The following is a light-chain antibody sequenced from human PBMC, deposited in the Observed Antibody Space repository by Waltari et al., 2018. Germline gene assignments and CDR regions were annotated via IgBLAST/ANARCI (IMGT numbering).Light chain of an antibody. J-gene: IGKJ4*01. CDR3: QQYNNWPPN. V-gene: IGKV3-15*01. CDR2: GAS. Sequence: EIVMTQSPATLSVSPGERATLSCRASQSVSSTLAWYQQKPGQAPRLLIYGASTRATGIPARCSGSGSRTEFTLTISSLQSEDSAVYYCQQYNNWPPNFGGGTKVEI. CDR1: QSVSST.